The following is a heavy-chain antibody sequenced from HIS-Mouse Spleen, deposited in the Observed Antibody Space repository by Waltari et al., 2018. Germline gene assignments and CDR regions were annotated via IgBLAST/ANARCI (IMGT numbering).Heavy chain of an antibody. CDR1: GGSISSSSYY. D-gene: IGHD6-13*01. CDR2: ISYSGNT. J-gene: IGHJ2*01. V-gene: IGHV4-39*07. Sequence: QLQLQESGPGLVKPSETLSLTCTVSGGSISSSSYYWGWIRQPPGKGLEWSWSISYSGNTYYNPSPKSRVTISVDTSKNQFSLKLSSVTAADTAVYYCAREIPYSSSWYDWYFDLWGRGTLVTVSS. CDR3: AREIPYSSSWYDWYFDL.